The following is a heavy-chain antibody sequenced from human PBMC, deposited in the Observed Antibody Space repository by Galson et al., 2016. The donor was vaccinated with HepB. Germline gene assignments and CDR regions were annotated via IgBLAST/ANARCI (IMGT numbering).Heavy chain of an antibody. V-gene: IGHV5-51*01. CDR3: AIALEYCGGDCYFDY. J-gene: IGHJ4*02. CDR1: GYSFTSYW. CDR2: IYPGDSDT. D-gene: IGHD2-21*02. Sequence: QSGAEVKKPGESLKISCKGSGYSFTSYWIGWVRQMPGKGLEWMGIIYPGDSDTRYSPSFQGQVTISADKSISTAYLQWSSLKASDTAMYYCAIALEYCGGDCYFDYWGQGTLVTVSS.